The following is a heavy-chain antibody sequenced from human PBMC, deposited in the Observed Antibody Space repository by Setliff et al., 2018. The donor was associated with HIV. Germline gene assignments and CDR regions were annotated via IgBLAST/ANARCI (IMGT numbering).Heavy chain of an antibody. CDR1: GFTFSAYA. CDR3: ARGKFFDS. J-gene: IGHJ4*02. CDR2: ISGSGVAS. V-gene: IGHV3-23*01. Sequence: PGGSLRLSCAASGFTFSAYAMSWVRQAPGKGLECVSSISGSGVASDADSVGGRFTISRDNFKNMLYLQMDSLRADDTAVYYCARGKFFDSWGQGVLVTVSS. D-gene: IGHD1-26*01.